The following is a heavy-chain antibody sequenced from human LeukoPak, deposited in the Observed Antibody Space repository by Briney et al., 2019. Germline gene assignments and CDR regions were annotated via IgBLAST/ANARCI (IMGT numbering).Heavy chain of an antibody. CDR2: ISGSGGST. V-gene: IGHV3-23*01. CDR3: AKESYSVITIFHFDY. J-gene: IGHJ4*02. CDR1: GFTFSSHA. D-gene: IGHD3-9*01. Sequence: GGSLRLSCAASGFTFSSHAMSWVRQAPGKGLEWVSAISGSGGSTYYADSVKGRFTISRDNSKNTLYLQMNSLRAEDTAVYYCAKESYSVITIFHFDYWGQGALVTVSS.